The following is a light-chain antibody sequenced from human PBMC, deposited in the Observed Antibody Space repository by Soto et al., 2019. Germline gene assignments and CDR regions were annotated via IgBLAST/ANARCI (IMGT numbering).Light chain of an antibody. CDR3: SSYAGSNNLV. Sequence: QSALTQPRSVSGSPGQAVTISRTGTISDVAGYNYVSWYQHHPGKAPKLLISDVTKRPSWVPDRFSGSKSGSTASLTISELQAEDEADYYCSSYAGSNNLVFGRGTKLTVL. CDR1: ISDVAGYNY. J-gene: IGLJ2*01. V-gene: IGLV2-11*01. CDR2: DVT.